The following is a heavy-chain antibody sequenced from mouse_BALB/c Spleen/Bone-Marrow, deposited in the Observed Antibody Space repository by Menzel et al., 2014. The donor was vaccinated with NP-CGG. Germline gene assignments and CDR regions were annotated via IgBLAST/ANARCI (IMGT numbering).Heavy chain of an antibody. Sequence: VQHQQSGAELVRPGASVTLSCKASGYTFTSYWINWVKQRPGQGLEWIGNIYPSNNYTNYNQKFKDKATLTVDKSSXTAHMQLNSPTSEDSAVYYCTGGNYPYYFDYWGQGTPLPVSS. D-gene: IGHD2-1*01. CDR2: IYPSNNYT. CDR1: GYTFTSYW. V-gene: IGHV1-69*02. J-gene: IGHJ2*01. CDR3: TGGNYPYYFDY.